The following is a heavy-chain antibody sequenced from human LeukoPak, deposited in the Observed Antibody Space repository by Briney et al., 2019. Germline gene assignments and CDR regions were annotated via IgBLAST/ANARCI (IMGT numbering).Heavy chain of an antibody. CDR1: GFTFSSYA. Sequence: GGSLRLSCAASGFTFSSYAMSWVRQAPGKGLEWVAVISYDGSNKYYADSVKGRFTISRDNSKNTLYLQMNSLRAEDTAVYYCAKENGGYDYVWGSYRSTYFDYWGQGTLVTVSS. CDR2: ISYDGSNK. D-gene: IGHD3-16*02. V-gene: IGHV3-30*18. CDR3: AKENGGYDYVWGSYRSTYFDY. J-gene: IGHJ4*02.